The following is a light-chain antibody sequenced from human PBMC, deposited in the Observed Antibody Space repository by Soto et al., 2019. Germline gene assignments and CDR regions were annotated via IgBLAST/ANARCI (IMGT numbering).Light chain of an antibody. CDR3: QQTYSFPWT. CDR1: QGISDY. Sequence: DIQMTQSPSSLSASVGDRVTISCRASQGISDYLSWFQQKSGEAPKLLINTASTLQSGVPIRFSGAGSRTHFSLTISGLQPEDSATYYCQQTYSFPWTFGQGTRVDIK. V-gene: IGKV1-39*01. CDR2: TAS. J-gene: IGKJ1*01.